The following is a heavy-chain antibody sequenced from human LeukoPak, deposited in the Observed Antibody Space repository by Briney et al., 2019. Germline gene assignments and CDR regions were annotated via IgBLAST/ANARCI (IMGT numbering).Heavy chain of an antibody. D-gene: IGHD4-17*01. V-gene: IGHV1-18*03. Sequence: ASVKVSCKASGYTFTTDGISWVRQAPGQGLEWMGWISAYNGNTNYAQKLQGRVTMITDTSASTVYMDLSSLKSEDMAVYYCARSGGSRGTVTPPGDFWGQGTLVTVSS. J-gene: IGHJ4*02. CDR1: GYTFTTDG. CDR3: ARSGGSRGTVTPPGDF. CDR2: ISAYNGNT.